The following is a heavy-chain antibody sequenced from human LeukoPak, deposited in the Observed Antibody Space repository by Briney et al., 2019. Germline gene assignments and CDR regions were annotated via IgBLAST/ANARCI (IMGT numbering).Heavy chain of an antibody. Sequence: PGGSLRLSCAASGFIFSDYSMNWVRQAPGQGLDWVSSISSRSGYIYYAESVKGRFTISRDNAKNSLYLQMNSLRAEDTAVYYCAKDRIQLWHHDAFDIWGQGTMVTVSS. J-gene: IGHJ3*02. D-gene: IGHD5-18*01. CDR1: GFIFSDYS. V-gene: IGHV3-21*04. CDR2: ISSRSGYI. CDR3: AKDRIQLWHHDAFDI.